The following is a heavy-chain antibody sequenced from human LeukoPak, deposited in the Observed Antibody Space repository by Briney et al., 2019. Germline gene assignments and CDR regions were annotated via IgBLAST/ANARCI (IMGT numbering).Heavy chain of an antibody. CDR2: TYYSGST. CDR1: GGSISSHY. J-gene: IGHJ4*02. Sequence: PSETLSLTCTVSGGSISSHYWSWIRQPPGKGLEWIGYTYYSGSTNYNPSLKSRVTISVDTSKNQFSLKLSSVTAADTAVYYCARSLNNWKYFRFFDYWGQGTLVTVSS. CDR3: ARSLNNWKYFRFFDY. V-gene: IGHV4-59*11. D-gene: IGHD1-20*01.